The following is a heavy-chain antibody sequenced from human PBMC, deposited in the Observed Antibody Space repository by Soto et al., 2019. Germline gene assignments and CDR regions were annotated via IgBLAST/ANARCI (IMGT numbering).Heavy chain of an antibody. Sequence: VQLLESGGDLVQPGGSLRLSCVASGFILNNYAMSWGRQAPGKGLEWVSTIGGTDGDSDGVPWYEDSVKGRFTISRDSSANTLFLHVDNLRAQDSALYYCAKRGRNWGAFDFWGQGTTVVVPS. D-gene: IGHD7-27*01. J-gene: IGHJ3*01. V-gene: IGHV3-23*01. CDR3: AKRGRNWGAFDF. CDR2: IGGTDGDSDGVP. CDR1: GFILNNYA.